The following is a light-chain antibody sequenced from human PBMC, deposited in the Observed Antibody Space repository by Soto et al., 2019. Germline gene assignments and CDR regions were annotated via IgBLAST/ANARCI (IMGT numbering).Light chain of an antibody. CDR1: QSLSSN. CDR2: DSS. J-gene: IGKJ1*01. V-gene: IGKV3-15*01. Sequence: EIVMTQSPATLSVSPGERATLSCRASQSLSSNFAWYQQKPGQTPRLLIYDSSTRATGIPARFSGSGSGTEFTLTISSLQSEGFAVYYCQQYNYWPWTFGQGTKVEIK. CDR3: QQYNYWPWT.